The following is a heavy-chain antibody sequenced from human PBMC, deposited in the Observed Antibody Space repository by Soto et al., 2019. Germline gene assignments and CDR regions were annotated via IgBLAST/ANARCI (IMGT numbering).Heavy chain of an antibody. CDR1: GFTFSSHA. V-gene: IGHV3-30-3*01. CDR3: ARDRVVDY. CDR2: ISSDGSNK. J-gene: IGHJ4*02. Sequence: QVQLVESGGGVVQPGRSLRLSCAASGFTFSSHAVHWVRQAPGKGLEWVSVISSDGSNKYYADSVKGRFTISRDNSKNALYLQMNSLRVEDTALYYCARDRVVDYLGQGTLGTGSS.